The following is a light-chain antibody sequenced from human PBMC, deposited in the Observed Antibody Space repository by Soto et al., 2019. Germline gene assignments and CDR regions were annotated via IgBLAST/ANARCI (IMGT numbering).Light chain of an antibody. J-gene: IGKJ1*01. Sequence: DIQMTQSPSTLSASVGDRVIIVCRASQSIGSWLAWYQQKPGKAPKLLIYKASSLESGVPSRFSGSGSGTDFTLTISSLQPEDVATYYCQKYNSAPRTFGQGTKVDIK. CDR3: QKYNSAPRT. CDR2: KAS. CDR1: QSIGSW. V-gene: IGKV1-5*03.